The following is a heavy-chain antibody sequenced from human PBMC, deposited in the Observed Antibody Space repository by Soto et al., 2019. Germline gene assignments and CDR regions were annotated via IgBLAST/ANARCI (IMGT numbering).Heavy chain of an antibody. CDR2: IYYSGST. CDR3: ARPMDYYYYYMDV. V-gene: IGHV4-39*01. CDR1: GGSISSSSYY. D-gene: IGHD3-10*01. J-gene: IGHJ6*03. Sequence: PSETLSLTCTVSGGSISSSSYYWGWIRQPPGKGLEWIGSIYYSGSTYYNPSLKSRVTISVDTSKNQFSLKLSSVTAADTAVYYCARPMDYYYYYMDVWGKENTVPVSS.